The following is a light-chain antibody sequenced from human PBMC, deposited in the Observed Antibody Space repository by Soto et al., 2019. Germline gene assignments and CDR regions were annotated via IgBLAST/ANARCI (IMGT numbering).Light chain of an antibody. J-gene: IGKJ4*01. V-gene: IGKV3-15*01. Sequence: EIVMTQSPATLSVSPGERATLSCRASQSVSSNLAWYQQKPGQAPRLLIYGASTRDTGIPARFSGSGSGTEFTLTISSLQSEDFAVYYCQQYNNWPLLTFGGGTKVDI. CDR2: GAS. CDR1: QSVSSN. CDR3: QQYNNWPLLT.